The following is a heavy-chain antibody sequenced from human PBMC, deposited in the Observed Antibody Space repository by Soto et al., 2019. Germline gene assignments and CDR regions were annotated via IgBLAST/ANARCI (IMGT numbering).Heavy chain of an antibody. CDR2: IYPGDSDT. J-gene: IGHJ4*02. Sequence: GESLKISCKGSGYSFTSYWIGWVRQMPGKGLEWMGIIYPGDSDTRYSPSFQGQVTISADKSISTAYLQWSSLKASDTAMYYCARHATPGYSSGWSSTIFDYWGQGILVTVSS. V-gene: IGHV5-51*01. CDR1: GYSFTSYW. CDR3: ARHATPGYSSGWSSTIFDY. D-gene: IGHD6-19*01.